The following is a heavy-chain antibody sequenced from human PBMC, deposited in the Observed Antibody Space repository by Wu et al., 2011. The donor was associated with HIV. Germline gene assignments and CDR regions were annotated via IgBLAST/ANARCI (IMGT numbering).Heavy chain of an antibody. J-gene: IGHJ4*02. D-gene: IGHD2-21*01. CDR1: NYIFTTYA. Sequence: QVQLVQSGAEVKSPGASVKVSCKASNYIFTTYAISWVRQAPGQGLEWMGGIIPIFGTTNYAQKFQGRVTITADKSTTTAYMELSSLRSEDTAVYYCARDFGGDEDSWGQGTLVTVSS. V-gene: IGHV1-69*13. CDR3: ARDFGGDEDS. CDR2: IIPIFGTT.